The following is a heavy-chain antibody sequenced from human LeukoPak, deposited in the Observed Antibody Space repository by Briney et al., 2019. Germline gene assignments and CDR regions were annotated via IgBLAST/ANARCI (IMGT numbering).Heavy chain of an antibody. D-gene: IGHD3-3*01. V-gene: IGHV3-49*03. CDR1: GFTFGDYA. CDR3: IRSVYDFWSGPLDY. Sequence: GGSLRLSCTASGFTFGDYAISWCRQAPGKGLERVGFIRSKAYGGTKEYAASVKGRFTISRDDSKSIAYLQMNSLKTGDTAVYYCIRSVYDFWSGPLDYWGQGTLVTVSS. J-gene: IGHJ4*02. CDR2: IRSKAYGGTK.